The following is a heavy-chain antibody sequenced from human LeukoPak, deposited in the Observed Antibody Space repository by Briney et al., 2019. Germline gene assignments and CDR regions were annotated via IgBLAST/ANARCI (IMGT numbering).Heavy chain of an antibody. CDR2: IKEDGNQT. CDR3: AKSLDY. V-gene: IGHV3-7*01. Sequence: GGSLRLSCVASGFTFSRSWMDWVRQAPGKGLEWVANIKEDGNQTYYVDSAKGRFTISRDNAKNSLYLQMDSLRVEDTAIYYCAKSLDYWGRGTLVTVSS. J-gene: IGHJ4*02. CDR1: GFTFSRSW.